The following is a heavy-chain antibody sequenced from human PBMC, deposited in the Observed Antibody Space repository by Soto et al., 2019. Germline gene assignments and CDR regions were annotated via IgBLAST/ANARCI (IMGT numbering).Heavy chain of an antibody. CDR3: VKELRSGRNEREAYC. D-gene: IGHD6-25*01. CDR1: GFSVSSSY. J-gene: IGHJ4*02. Sequence: EVQLVESGGGLVQPGGSLRLSCAASGFSVSSSYMSWVRQTPWKGLECVSVIYSGGTTYYADSVKGRFTISRDDSRNTLFLQMNSLRVDDTAVYYCVKELRSGRNEREAYCWGQGTLVTVSS. V-gene: IGHV3-66*01. CDR2: IYSGGTT.